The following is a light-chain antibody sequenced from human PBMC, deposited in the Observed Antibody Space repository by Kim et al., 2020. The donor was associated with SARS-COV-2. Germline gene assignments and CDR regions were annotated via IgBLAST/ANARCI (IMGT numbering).Light chain of an antibody. CDR2: EVS. V-gene: IGLV2-8*01. J-gene: IGLJ3*02. CDR3: SSYAGSNNPV. CDR1: SSDVGGYNY. Sequence: QSALTQPPSASGSPGQSVTISCTGTSSDVGGYNYVSWYQQHPGTAPKLMIYEVSKRPSGVPDRFSGSKSGNTASLIVSGLQAEDEADYYCSSYAGSNNPVVGGGTQLTVL.